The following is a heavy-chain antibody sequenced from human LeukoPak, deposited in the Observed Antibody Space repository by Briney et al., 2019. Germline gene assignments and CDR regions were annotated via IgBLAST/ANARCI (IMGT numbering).Heavy chain of an antibody. V-gene: IGHV1-69*13. J-gene: IGHJ4*02. CDR2: IIPIFGTA. CDR1: GGTFSSYA. D-gene: IGHD3-22*01. Sequence: ASVEVSCKASGGTFSSYAISWVRQAPGQGLEWMGGIIPIFGTANYAPKFQGRVTITADESTSTAYMELSSLRSEDTAVYYCARAYYYDSSGYPDWGQGTLVTVSS. CDR3: ARAYYYDSSGYPD.